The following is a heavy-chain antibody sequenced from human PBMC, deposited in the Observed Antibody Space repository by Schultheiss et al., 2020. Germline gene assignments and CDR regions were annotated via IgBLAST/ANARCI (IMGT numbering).Heavy chain of an antibody. J-gene: IGHJ4*02. CDR1: GYTFTGYY. Sequence: ASVKVSCKASGYTFTGYYMHWVRQAPGQGLEWMGWINPNSGGTNYAQKFQGRVTMTRDTSISTAYMELSRLRSDETAVYYCARRVVVVPSNYFDYWGQGTMVKVSS. CDR2: INPNSGGT. V-gene: IGHV1-2*02. CDR3: ARRVVVVPSNYFDY. D-gene: IGHD2-2*01.